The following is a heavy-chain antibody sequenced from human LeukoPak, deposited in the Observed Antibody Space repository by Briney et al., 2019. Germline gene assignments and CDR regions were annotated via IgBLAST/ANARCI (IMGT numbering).Heavy chain of an antibody. D-gene: IGHD3-22*01. V-gene: IGHV4-59*01. J-gene: IGHJ3*02. CDR2: INYSGST. CDR1: GGSISSYY. CDR3: ARDYYDSRGEAFDI. Sequence: SETLSLTCTVSGGSISSYYWSWIRQPPGKGLEWIGYINYSGSTTYNPSLKSRVTISVDTSKNQFSLKLSSVTAADTAVYYCARDYYDSRGEAFDIWGQGTMVSVSS.